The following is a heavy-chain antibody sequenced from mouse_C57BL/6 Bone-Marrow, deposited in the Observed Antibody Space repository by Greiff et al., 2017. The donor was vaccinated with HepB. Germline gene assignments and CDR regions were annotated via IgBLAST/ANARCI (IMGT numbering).Heavy chain of an antibody. J-gene: IGHJ1*03. V-gene: IGHV5-9*01. CDR1: GFTFSSYT. Sequence: EVKVVESGGGLVKPGGSLKLSCAASGFTFSSYTMSWVRQTPEKRLEWVATISGGGGNTYYPDSVKGRFTISRDNAKNTLYLQMSSLRSEDTALYYCARPISISTTVLDVWGTGTTVTVSS. CDR2: ISGGGGNT. CDR3: ARPISISTTVLDV. D-gene: IGHD1-1*01.